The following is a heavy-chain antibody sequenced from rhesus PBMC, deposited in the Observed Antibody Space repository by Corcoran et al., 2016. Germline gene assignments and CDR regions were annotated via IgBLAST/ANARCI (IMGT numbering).Heavy chain of an antibody. D-gene: IGHD3-34*01. J-gene: IGHJ4*01. CDR1: GYSFTSYW. CDR2: IDPSNSDT. Sequence: EVQLVQSGAEVKRPGESLKISCKTSGYSFTSYWISWVRQMPGKGLEWMGAIDPSNSDTRHNPSFQGQVTISADKSISTAYLQWSRLKASDTATYYCAIGGWGDLFDYWGQGVLVTVSS. CDR3: AIGGWGDLFDY. V-gene: IGHV5-20*01.